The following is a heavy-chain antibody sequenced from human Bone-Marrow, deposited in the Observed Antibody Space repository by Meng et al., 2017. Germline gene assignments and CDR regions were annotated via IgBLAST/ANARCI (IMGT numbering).Heavy chain of an antibody. CDR3: ARDIRLGELSSYLDY. Sequence: SVKVSCKASGGTFSSYANSWVRQAPGQGLEWMGGIIPIFGTANYAQKFQGRVTITADKSTSTAYMDPRSLRSEDTAVYYCARDIRLGELSSYLDYWGQGTLVTVSS. V-gene: IGHV1-69*06. CDR1: GGTFSSYA. J-gene: IGHJ4*02. D-gene: IGHD3-16*02. CDR2: IIPIFGTA.